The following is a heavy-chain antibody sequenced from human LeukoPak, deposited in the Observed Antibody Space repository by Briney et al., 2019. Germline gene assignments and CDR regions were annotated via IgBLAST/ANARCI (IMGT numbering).Heavy chain of an antibody. CDR2: IYSGGST. J-gene: IGHJ3*02. V-gene: IGHV3-53*01. CDR3: ARARGYCSSTSCYVDAFDI. CDR1: GFTVSSNY. Sequence: GGSLRLSCAASGFTVSSNYTSWVRQAPGKGLEWVSVIYSGGSTYYADSVKGRFTISRDNSKNTLYLQMNSLRAEDTAVYYCARARGYCSSTSCYVDAFDIWGQGTMVTVSS. D-gene: IGHD2-2*01.